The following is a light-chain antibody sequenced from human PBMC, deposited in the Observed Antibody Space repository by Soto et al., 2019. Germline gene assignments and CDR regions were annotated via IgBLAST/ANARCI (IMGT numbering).Light chain of an antibody. V-gene: IGKV3-15*01. Sequence: EIVMTQSPATLSVSPGGSATLSCRASQHVSSNFAWYRQKPGQAPTLLIYRASTRATGIPARFSGSESVTEFTLTISSLQSEDFAVYYCQQYNNWPYTFGQGTKLEIK. CDR2: RAS. CDR1: QHVSSN. J-gene: IGKJ2*01. CDR3: QQYNNWPYT.